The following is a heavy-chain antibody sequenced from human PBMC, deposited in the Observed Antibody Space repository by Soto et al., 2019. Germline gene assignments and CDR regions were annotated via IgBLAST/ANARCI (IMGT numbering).Heavy chain of an antibody. Sequence: PSETLSLTCAVSGSYLSSSNWWSWVRQPPGKGLEWIGEIYYSGSTNYNPSLKSRVTISVDTSKNQFSLKLSSVTAADTAVYYCARVYSSSWYVDAYYYYGMDVWGQGTTVTVSS. D-gene: IGHD6-13*01. V-gene: IGHV4-4*02. CDR3: ARVYSSSWYVDAYYYYGMDV. CDR1: GSYLSSSNW. CDR2: IYYSGST. J-gene: IGHJ6*02.